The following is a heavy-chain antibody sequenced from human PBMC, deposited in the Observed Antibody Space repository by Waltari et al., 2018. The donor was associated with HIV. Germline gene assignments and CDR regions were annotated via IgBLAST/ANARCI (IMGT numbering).Heavy chain of an antibody. J-gene: IGHJ6*01. D-gene: IGHD4-17*01. Sequence: QVQLHQWGAGLLRHSETLSLTCAVYGGSFSGYFWRWIRQPPGKGLEWIGEINHSGSSNYNPSLKSRVTISVDTSKNQFSLRLRSVTAADTAVYYCARDSVPSFDYGDYYYYGMDVWSQGTTVTVSS. CDR2: INHSGSS. CDR1: GGSFSGYF. CDR3: ARDSVPSFDYGDYYYYGMDV. V-gene: IGHV4-34*01.